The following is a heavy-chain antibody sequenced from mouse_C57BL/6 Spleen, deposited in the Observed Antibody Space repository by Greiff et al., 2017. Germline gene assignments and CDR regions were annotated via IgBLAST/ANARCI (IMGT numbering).Heavy chain of an antibody. J-gene: IGHJ4*01. D-gene: IGHD1-1*01. Sequence: VQLQQSGAELAKPGASVKLSCKASGYTFTSYWMHWVKQRPGQGLEWIGYINPSSGYTKYNQKFKDTATLSADKSSSTAYMQLSSLTYEDSAVYDWARSPYSNGSSFGAMDYWGQGTSVTVSS. V-gene: IGHV1-7*01. CDR3: ARSPYSNGSSFGAMDY. CDR1: GYTFTSYW. CDR2: INPSSGYT.